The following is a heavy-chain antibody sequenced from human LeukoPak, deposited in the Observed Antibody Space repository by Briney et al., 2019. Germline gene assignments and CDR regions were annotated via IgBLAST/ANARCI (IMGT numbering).Heavy chain of an antibody. J-gene: IGHJ5*02. CDR2: VYPGFSDT. V-gene: IGHV5-51*01. Sequence: GASLKISCKGSGYSFTNYWIGWVRQMPGKGLEWMGIVYPGFSDTRYSPSFQGLVTISADKSISTAYLQWSSLKASDTAMYYCVRQEYCTSTSCYRFDPWGQGTLVTVSS. CDR3: VRQEYCTSTSCYRFDP. D-gene: IGHD2-2*01. CDR1: GYSFTNYW.